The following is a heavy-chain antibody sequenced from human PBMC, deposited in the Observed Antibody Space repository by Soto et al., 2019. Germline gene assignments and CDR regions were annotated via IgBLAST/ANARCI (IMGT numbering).Heavy chain of an antibody. J-gene: IGHJ6*02. V-gene: IGHV1-69*13. Sequence: SVEVSCKASGGTFSSYAISWVRQAPGQGLEWMGGIIPIFGTANYAQKFQGRVTITADESTSTAYMELSSLRSEDTAVYYCATDAPHCSGGSCYSHYYYGMDVWGQGTTVTVSS. CDR3: ATDAPHCSGGSCYSHYYYGMDV. CDR2: IIPIFGTA. CDR1: GGTFSSYA. D-gene: IGHD2-15*01.